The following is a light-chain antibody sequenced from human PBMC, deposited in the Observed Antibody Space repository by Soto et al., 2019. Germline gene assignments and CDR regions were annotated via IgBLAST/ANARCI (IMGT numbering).Light chain of an antibody. V-gene: IGKV3-11*01. CDR1: QSVGSN. CDR3: QERNNWPYT. CDR2: DSS. Sequence: ELVLTQSPSTLPLSPGERATLSFRASQSVGSNLAWYQQRPGQAPRILIYDSSNRATGTPARFSGSGSVTGFTLTISSVEPEDFAIYYCQERNNWPYTFGQGTKLEIK. J-gene: IGKJ2*01.